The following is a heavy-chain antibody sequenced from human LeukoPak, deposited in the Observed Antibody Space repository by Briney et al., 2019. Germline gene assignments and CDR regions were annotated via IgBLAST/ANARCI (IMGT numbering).Heavy chain of an antibody. CDR3: ATDLCSSTSCYGGWFDP. D-gene: IGHD2-2*01. J-gene: IGHJ5*02. V-gene: IGHV1-24*01. CDR1: GYTLTELS. Sequence: ASVKVSRKVSGYTLTELSMHWVRQAPGKGLEWMGGFDPEDGETIYAQKFQGRVTMTEDTSTDTAYMELSSLRSEDTAVYYCATDLCSSTSCYGGWFDPWGQGTLVTVSS. CDR2: FDPEDGET.